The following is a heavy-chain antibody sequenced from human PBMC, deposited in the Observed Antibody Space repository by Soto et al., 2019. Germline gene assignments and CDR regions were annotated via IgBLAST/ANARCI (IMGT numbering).Heavy chain of an antibody. CDR1: GVTFIGYA. J-gene: IGHJ6*02. V-gene: IGHV3-30-3*01. D-gene: IGHD5-12*01. CDR3: ARDYYRFNSGYGFSMDV. CDR2: ISGDGSNQ. Sequence: GGSLRLSCAASGVTFIGYALHWVRQAPGKGLEWVAVISGDGSNQYYADSVKGRFTISRDNSKNTLYLQMNSLRAEDTAVYYCARDYYRFNSGYGFSMDVWGQGTTVTVSS.